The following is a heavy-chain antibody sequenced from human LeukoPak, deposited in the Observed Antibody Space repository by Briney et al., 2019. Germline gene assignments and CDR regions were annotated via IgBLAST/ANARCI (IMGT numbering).Heavy chain of an antibody. J-gene: IGHJ4*02. CDR1: GFTFSSYS. V-gene: IGHV3-21*01. CDR2: ISSSSSYI. CDR3: ARDSLYFFDY. Sequence: GGSPRLSCAASGFTFSSYSMNWVRQAPGKGLEWVSSISSSSSYIYYADSVKGRFTISRDNAKNSLYLQMNSLRAEDTAFYYCARDSLYFFDYWGQGTLVTVSS.